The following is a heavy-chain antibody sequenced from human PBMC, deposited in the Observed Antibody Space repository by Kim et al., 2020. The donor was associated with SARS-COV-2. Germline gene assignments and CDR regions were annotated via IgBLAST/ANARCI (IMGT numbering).Heavy chain of an antibody. CDR3: ARDKINQLLWFGELFSY. D-gene: IGHD3-10*01. Sequence: ASVKVSCKASGYTFTSYGINWVRQAPGQGLEWMGWISAYNGNTNYAQKLQGRVTMTTDTSTSTAYMELRSLRSDDTAVYYCARDKINQLLWFGELFSYWGQGTLVTVSS. CDR2: ISAYNGNT. V-gene: IGHV1-18*01. CDR1: GYTFTSYG. J-gene: IGHJ4*02.